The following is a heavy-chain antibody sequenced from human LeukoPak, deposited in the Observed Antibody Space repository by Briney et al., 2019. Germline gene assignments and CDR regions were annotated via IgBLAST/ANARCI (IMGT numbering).Heavy chain of an antibody. D-gene: IGHD5-12*01. CDR1: GFTFSTYG. J-gene: IGHJ4*02. Sequence: GGSLRLSCAASGFTFSTYGMNWVRQAPGKGLAWVSGVSPSGDITYYADSVKGRFTISRDNSKNTVYLQMNNVRAEDTAVYYCAKDGAWLRFDDWGQGTLVTVSS. CDR3: AKDGAWLRFDD. V-gene: IGHV3-23*01. CDR2: VSPSGDIT.